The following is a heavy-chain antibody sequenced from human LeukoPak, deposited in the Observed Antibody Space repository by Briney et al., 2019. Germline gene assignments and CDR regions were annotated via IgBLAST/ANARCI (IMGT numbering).Heavy chain of an antibody. J-gene: IGHJ6*03. D-gene: IGHD2-21*01. V-gene: IGHV6-1*01. Sequence: SQTLSLTCAISGDIVSSNSAAWTWLRQSPSRGIEWLGRTYYMSKWYNDYAVSVKSRITINPDTSKNQFSLKLSSVTAADTAVYYCARDLQIVAGGMDVWGKGTTVTVSS. CDR1: GDIVSSNSAA. CDR2: TYYMSKWYN. CDR3: ARDLQIVAGGMDV.